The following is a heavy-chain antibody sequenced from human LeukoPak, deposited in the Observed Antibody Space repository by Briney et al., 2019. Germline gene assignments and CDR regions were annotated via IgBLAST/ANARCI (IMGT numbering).Heavy chain of an antibody. V-gene: IGHV1-2*02. Sequence: ASVKVSCKASAYTFTGYCINWVRQAPGQGLELMGWINPNSGGTHCSQKFQGRVTMTRDTSITTAYMELSRLTSDDTAVYYCARAYYHDSSGHYSLDYWGQGTLVTVSS. CDR1: AYTFTGYC. CDR3: ARAYYHDSSGHYSLDY. J-gene: IGHJ4*02. D-gene: IGHD3-22*01. CDR2: INPNSGGT.